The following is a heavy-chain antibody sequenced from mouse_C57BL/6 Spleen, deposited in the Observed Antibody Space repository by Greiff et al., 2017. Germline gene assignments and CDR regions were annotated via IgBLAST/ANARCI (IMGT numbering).Heavy chain of an antibody. CDR1: GYTFTDYY. Sequence: EVKLQQSGPVLVKPGASVKMSCKASGYTFTDYYMNWVKQSDGKSLEWIGVINPYNGGTSYNQKFKGKATLTVDKSSSTAYMELNSLTSEDSAVYYCARFSSGYGWFAYWGQGTLVTVSA. CDR3: ARFSSGYGWFAY. V-gene: IGHV1-19*01. D-gene: IGHD3-2*02. CDR2: INPYNGGT. J-gene: IGHJ3*01.